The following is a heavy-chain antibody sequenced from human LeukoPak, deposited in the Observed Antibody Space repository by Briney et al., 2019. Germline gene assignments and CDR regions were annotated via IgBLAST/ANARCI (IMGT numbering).Heavy chain of an antibody. V-gene: IGHV1-69*04. CDR1: GGTFSSYA. Sequence: GASVTVSCKASGGTFSSYAISWVRQAPGQGLERMRRIIPILGIANYAQKFQGRVTITADKSTSTAYMELSSLRSEDTAVYYCARGGGRDYDSSGYRYYFDYWGQGTLVTVSS. D-gene: IGHD3-22*01. CDR3: ARGGGRDYDSSGYRYYFDY. J-gene: IGHJ4*02. CDR2: IIPILGIA.